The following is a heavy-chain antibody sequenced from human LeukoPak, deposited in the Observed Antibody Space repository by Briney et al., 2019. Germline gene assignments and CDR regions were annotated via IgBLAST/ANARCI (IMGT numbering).Heavy chain of an antibody. Sequence: GGSLRLSCAASGLTFSSYGMHWVRQAPGKGLEWVAVISYDGSNKYYADSVKGRFTISRDNSKNTLYLQMNSLRAEDTAVYYCAKDLVAILTGPYYYYYGMDVWGQGTTVTVSS. D-gene: IGHD3-9*01. CDR2: ISYDGSNK. CDR1: GLTFSSYG. V-gene: IGHV3-30*18. J-gene: IGHJ6*02. CDR3: AKDLVAILTGPYYYYYGMDV.